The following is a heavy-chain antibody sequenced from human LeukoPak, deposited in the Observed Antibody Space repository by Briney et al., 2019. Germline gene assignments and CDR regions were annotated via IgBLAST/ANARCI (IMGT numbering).Heavy chain of an antibody. V-gene: IGHV4-30-4*01. CDR1: GGPIRSGDFY. Sequence: SETLSLTCTVSGGPIRSGDFYWSWIRQPPGKGLEWIGYIYYSGSTNYNPSLKSRVTISKDTSKNQFSLKLSSVTAADTAVHYCARETYSVTQRGFDYWGQGTLVTVSS. D-gene: IGHD5/OR15-5a*01. CDR2: IYYSGST. CDR3: ARETYSVTQRGFDY. J-gene: IGHJ4*02.